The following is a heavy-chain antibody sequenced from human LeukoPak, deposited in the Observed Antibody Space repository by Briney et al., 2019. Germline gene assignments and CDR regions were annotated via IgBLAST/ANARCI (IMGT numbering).Heavy chain of an antibody. Sequence: ASVKVSCKASEYTFTSYDINWVRQATGQGLEWMGWMNPNSGNTGYAQKFQGRVTMTRNTSVSTAYMELSSLRSEDTAVYYCARRRRNYYYYYMDVWGKGTTVTVSS. CDR2: MNPNSGNT. CDR3: ARRRRNYYYYYMDV. V-gene: IGHV1-8*01. CDR1: EYTFTSYD. J-gene: IGHJ6*03.